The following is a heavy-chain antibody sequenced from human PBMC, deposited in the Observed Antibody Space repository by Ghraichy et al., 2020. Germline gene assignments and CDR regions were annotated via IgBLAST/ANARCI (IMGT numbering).Heavy chain of an antibody. CDR3: ARDWSGLYYYYGMDV. J-gene: IGHJ6*02. V-gene: IGHV3-48*02. D-gene: IGHD3-3*01. CDR1: GFTFSSYS. CDR2: ISSSSSTI. Sequence: LSLTCAASGFTFSSYSMNWVRQAPGKGLEWVSYISSSSSTIYYADSVKGRFTISRDNAKNSLYLQMNSLRDEDTAVYYCARDWSGLYYYYGMDVWGQGTTVTVSS.